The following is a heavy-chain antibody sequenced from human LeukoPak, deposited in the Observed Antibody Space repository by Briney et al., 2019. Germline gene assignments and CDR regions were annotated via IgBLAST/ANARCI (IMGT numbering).Heavy chain of an antibody. Sequence: SESLSLTCTVSGASISSYYWSWIRQPPGKGLEWIGYIYYSGSTNYNPSLKSRVTISVDTSKNQFSLKLSSVTAADTAVYYCARGSHYYYYMDVWGKGTTVTVSS. V-gene: IGHV4-59*01. CDR1: GASISSYY. D-gene: IGHD2-15*01. CDR3: ARGSHYYYYMDV. J-gene: IGHJ6*03. CDR2: IYYSGST.